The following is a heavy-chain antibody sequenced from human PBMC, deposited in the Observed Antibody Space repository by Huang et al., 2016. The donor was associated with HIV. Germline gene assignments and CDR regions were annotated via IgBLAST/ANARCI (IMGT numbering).Heavy chain of an antibody. D-gene: IGHD3-22*01. CDR2: IGNDGMKK. Sequence: VQLIESGGGVVQPGKSLRLSCATSGFILSNYGMHWVRQAPGKGLKWVAFIGNDGMKKNYADSVRGRCTVGRDNGNNTLFLQMRSLGVDDTAVYYCARGDYYDSSGYHPGYFDYWGQGILVTVSS. V-gene: IGHV3-33*04. CDR3: ARGDYYDSSGYHPGYFDY. J-gene: IGHJ4*02. CDR1: GFILSNYG.